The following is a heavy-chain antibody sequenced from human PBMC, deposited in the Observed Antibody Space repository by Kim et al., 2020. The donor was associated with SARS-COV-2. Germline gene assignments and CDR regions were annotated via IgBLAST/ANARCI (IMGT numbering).Heavy chain of an antibody. CDR2: ISSSSSYI. CDR1: GFTFSSYS. D-gene: IGHD3-9*01. V-gene: IGHV3-21*01. J-gene: IGHJ6*02. Sequence: GGSLRLSCAASGFTFSSYSMNWVRQAPGKGLEWVSSISSSSSYIYYADSVKGRFTISRDNAKNSLYLQMNCLRAEDTAVYYCARDGGGGLRYFDWLLYASGMDVWGQGTTVTVSS. CDR3: ARDGGGGLRYFDWLLYASGMDV.